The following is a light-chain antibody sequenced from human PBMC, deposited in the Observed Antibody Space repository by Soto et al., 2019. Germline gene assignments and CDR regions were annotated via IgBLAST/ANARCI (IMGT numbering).Light chain of an antibody. CDR2: GAS. Sequence: IQLTQSPSSLSASVGDRVTISCRASQGIANFLAWYQQKPGKAPKLLIYGASTLQSWVSSRFSGSGSGTDFTLTLCSLQPEDGATVYCQQLNSFPIPFGPGTKVDIK. CDR3: QQLNSFPIP. J-gene: IGKJ3*01. CDR1: QGIANF. V-gene: IGKV1-9*01.